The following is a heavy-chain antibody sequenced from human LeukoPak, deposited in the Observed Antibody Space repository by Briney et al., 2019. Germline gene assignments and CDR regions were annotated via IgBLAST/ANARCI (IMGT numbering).Heavy chain of an antibody. CDR3: AGAVRGYYYYGMDV. V-gene: IGHV3-53*05. CDR2: IHSDGTT. CDR1: GFTVSSIH. D-gene: IGHD3-10*01. J-gene: IGHJ6*02. Sequence: GGSLRLSCAASGFTVSSIHMTWVRQAPGQGLECVSVIHSDGTTYYSDSVRGRFTISRDNSKNTLFLQMNSLRAEDTAVYYCAGAVRGYYYYGMDVWGQGTTVTVSS.